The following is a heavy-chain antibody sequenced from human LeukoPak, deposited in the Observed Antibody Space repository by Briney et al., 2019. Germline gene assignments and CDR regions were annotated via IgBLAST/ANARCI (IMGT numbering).Heavy chain of an antibody. D-gene: IGHD6-19*01. J-gene: IGHJ4*02. CDR1: GFTFSNFS. CDR3: AKAGSSVWSSSGGDY. V-gene: IGHV3-23*01. Sequence: PGGSLRLSCAASGFTFSNFSMTWIRQAPGKGLEWVSTISSSGSSKFYADSVKGRFTISRDNSKNTLFLQMNSLRAEDTAIYYCAKAGSSVWSSSGGDYWGQGSVVTVSS. CDR2: ISSSGSSK.